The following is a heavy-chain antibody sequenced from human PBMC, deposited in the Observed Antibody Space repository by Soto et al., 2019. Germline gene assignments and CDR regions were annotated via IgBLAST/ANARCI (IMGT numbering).Heavy chain of an antibody. V-gene: IGHV1-69*13. CDR1: GGTFSSYA. Sequence: VKVSCKASGGTFSSYAISWVRQAPGQGLEWMGGIIPIFGTANYAQKFQGRVTITADKSTSTAYMELSSLRSEDTAVYYCARGRGYQLLTAFDIWGQGTMVTVSS. CDR3: ARGRGYQLLTAFDI. D-gene: IGHD2-2*01. J-gene: IGHJ3*02. CDR2: IIPIFGTA.